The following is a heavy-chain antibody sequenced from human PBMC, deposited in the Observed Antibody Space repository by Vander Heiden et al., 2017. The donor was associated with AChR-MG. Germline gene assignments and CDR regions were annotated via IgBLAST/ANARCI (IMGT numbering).Heavy chain of an antibody. J-gene: IGHJ5*01. D-gene: IGHD1-26*01. Sequence: QVQLVQSGAEVKKPGASVTVSCKTSGYSFTNYDIIWVRQATGQGLEWMGWMNPNSGDTGYAQNFRGRVTMTRNASTRTAYMELSGLRSEDTGVYYCARELARGGFDSWGQGTLVTVSS. CDR2: MNPNSGDT. CDR1: GYSFTNYD. CDR3: ARELARGGFDS. V-gene: IGHV1-8*01.